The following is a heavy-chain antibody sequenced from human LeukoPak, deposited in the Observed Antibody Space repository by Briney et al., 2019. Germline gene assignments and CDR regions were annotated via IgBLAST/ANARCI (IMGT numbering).Heavy chain of an antibody. CDR1: GGTFSSYA. V-gene: IGHV1-69*04. CDR2: IIPILGIA. D-gene: IGHD5-18*01. J-gene: IGHJ6*02. Sequence: SVKVSCKASGGTFSSYAISWVRQAPGQGLEWMGRIIPILGIANYAQKFQGRVTITADKSTSTAYMELSSLRSEDTAVYYCARADRGYLTYNYYYYGMGVWGQGTTVTVSS. CDR3: ARADRGYLTYNYYYYGMGV.